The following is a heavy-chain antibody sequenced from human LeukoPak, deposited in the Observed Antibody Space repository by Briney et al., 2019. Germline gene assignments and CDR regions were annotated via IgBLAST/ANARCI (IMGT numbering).Heavy chain of an antibody. J-gene: IGHJ3*02. CDR2: ISSSSSTI. Sequence: PGGSLRLSCAASGFTFSSYSMNWVRQAPGKGLEWVSYISSSSSTIYYADSVKGRFTISRDNAKNSLYLQMNSLRAEDTAVYYCAKLGYGSGSSAFDIWGQGTMVTVSS. CDR1: GFTFSSYS. D-gene: IGHD3-10*01. V-gene: IGHV3-48*01. CDR3: AKLGYGSGSSAFDI.